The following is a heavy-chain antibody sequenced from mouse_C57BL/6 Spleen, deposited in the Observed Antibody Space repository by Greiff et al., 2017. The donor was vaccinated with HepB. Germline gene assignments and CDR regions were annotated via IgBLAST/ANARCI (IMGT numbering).Heavy chain of an antibody. CDR1: GFTFSSYA. V-gene: IGHV5-9-1*02. CDR2: ISSGGDYI. D-gene: IGHD2-4*01. J-gene: IGHJ3*01. Sequence: DVKLVESGEGLVKPGGSLKLSCAASGFTFSSYAMSWVRQTPEKRLEWVAYISSGGDYIYYADTVKGRFTISRDNARNTLYLQMSSLKSEDTAMYYCTRAGDYDARFAYWGQGTLVTVSA. CDR3: TRAGDYDARFAY.